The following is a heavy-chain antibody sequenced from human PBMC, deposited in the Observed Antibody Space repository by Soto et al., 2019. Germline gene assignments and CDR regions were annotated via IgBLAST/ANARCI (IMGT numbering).Heavy chain of an antibody. CDR1: GGTFSSYA. Sequence: QVQLVQSGAEVKKPGSSVKVSCKASGGTFSSYAISWVRQAPGQGLEWVGGIIPIFGTANYAQKFQGRVTITADESTSTAYMELSSLRYEDTAVYYCARDRTPYYYGSGSYSGNYWGQGTLVTVSS. D-gene: IGHD3-10*01. J-gene: IGHJ4*02. CDR2: IIPIFGTA. CDR3: ARDRTPYYYGSGSYSGNY. V-gene: IGHV1-69*01.